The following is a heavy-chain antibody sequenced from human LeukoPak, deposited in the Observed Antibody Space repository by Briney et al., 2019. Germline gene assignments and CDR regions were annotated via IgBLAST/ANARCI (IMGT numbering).Heavy chain of an antibody. CDR1: GGTFCSYA. V-gene: IGHV1-69*05. Sequence: SVKVSCKASGGTFCSYAISWVRQAPGQGLEWMGGIIPIFGTANYAQKFQGRVTITTDESTSTAYMELSSLRSEDTAVYYCARDDSVGAIRTFDYWGQGTLVTVSS. CDR3: ARDDSVGAIRTFDY. CDR2: IIPIFGTA. J-gene: IGHJ4*02. D-gene: IGHD1-26*01.